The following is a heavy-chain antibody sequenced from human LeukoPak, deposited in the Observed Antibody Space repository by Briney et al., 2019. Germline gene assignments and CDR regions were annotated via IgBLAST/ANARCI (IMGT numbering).Heavy chain of an antibody. J-gene: IGHJ4*02. CDR2: ISAYNGNT. CDR1: GYTFTSYG. CDR3: ATADNYASTYYFDY. V-gene: IGHV1-18*01. Sequence: GASVKVSCKASGYTFTSYGISWVRQAPGQGLEWMGWISAYNGNTNYAQKLQGRVTMTTDTSTSTAYMELRSLRSDDTAVYYCATADNYASTYYFDYWGQGTLVTVSS. D-gene: IGHD1-1*01.